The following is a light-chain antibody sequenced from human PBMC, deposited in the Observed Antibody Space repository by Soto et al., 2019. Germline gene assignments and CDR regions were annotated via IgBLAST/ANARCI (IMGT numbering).Light chain of an antibody. CDR2: ETY. Sequence: QAVVTQTPSASGTPGQRVTFSCSGGSTNIGGNYVSWFQQLPGMAPKLLIYETYKRPSGVPDRFSGSKSGNTASLTVSGLQAADEADYFCKSYAGSNTYVFGSGTKLTVL. CDR3: KSYAGSNTYV. CDR1: STNIGGNY. V-gene: IGLV1-44*01. J-gene: IGLJ1*01.